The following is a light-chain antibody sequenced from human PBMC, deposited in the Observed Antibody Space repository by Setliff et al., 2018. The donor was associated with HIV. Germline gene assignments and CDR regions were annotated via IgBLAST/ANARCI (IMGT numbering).Light chain of an antibody. CDR3: CSYAGSDAWI. CDR1: SSDVCGYMS. V-gene: IGLV2-23*02. Sequence: QSVLTQPASVSGSPGQSVTISCTGSSSDVCGYMSVSWYQQHPGEVPKLMIYDVTKRTSGVSNRFSGSKSGSTASLTISGLQTEDEADYYCCSYAGSDAWIFGGGTKVTVL. CDR2: DVT. J-gene: IGLJ2*01.